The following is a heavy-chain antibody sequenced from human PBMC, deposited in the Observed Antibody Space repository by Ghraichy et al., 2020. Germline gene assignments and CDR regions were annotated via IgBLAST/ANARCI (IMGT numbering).Heavy chain of an antibody. V-gene: IGHV1-18*01. CDR3: ARVLRKAGAIAFDY. D-gene: IGHD3-3*01. CDR2: ISAYNGNT. Sequence: ASVKVSCKASGYTFTSYGISWVRQAPGQGREWMGWISAYNGNTNYAQKLQGRVTMTTDTSTSTAYMELRSLRSDDTAVYYCARVLRKAGAIAFDYWGQGTLVTVSS. CDR1: GYTFTSYG. J-gene: IGHJ4*02.